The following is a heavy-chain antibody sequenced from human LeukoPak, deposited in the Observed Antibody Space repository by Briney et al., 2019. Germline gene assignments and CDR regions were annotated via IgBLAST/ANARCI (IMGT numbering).Heavy chain of an antibody. Sequence: GGSLRLSCAASGFTFSSYGMHWVRQAPGKGLEWVAVISYDGSNKYYADSVKGRFTISRDNSKNTLYLQMSSLRAEDTAVYYCAKASVYSGYDLDYWGQGTLVTVSS. V-gene: IGHV3-30*18. CDR2: ISYDGSNK. CDR3: AKASVYSGYDLDY. CDR1: GFTFSSYG. J-gene: IGHJ4*02. D-gene: IGHD5-12*01.